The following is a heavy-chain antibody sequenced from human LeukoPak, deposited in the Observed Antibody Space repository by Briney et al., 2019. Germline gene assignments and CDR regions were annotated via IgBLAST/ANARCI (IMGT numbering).Heavy chain of an antibody. V-gene: IGHV3-11*01. Sequence: GGSLRLSCAASGFTFSDYYMSWIRQAPGKGLEWVSYISSSGSTICYADSVKGRFTISRDNAKNSLYLQMNSLRAEDTAVYYCARDLKYYYDSSGYYPLMAFDYWGQGTLVTVSS. D-gene: IGHD3-22*01. CDR3: ARDLKYYYDSSGYYPLMAFDY. CDR1: GFTFSDYY. J-gene: IGHJ4*02. CDR2: ISSSGSTI.